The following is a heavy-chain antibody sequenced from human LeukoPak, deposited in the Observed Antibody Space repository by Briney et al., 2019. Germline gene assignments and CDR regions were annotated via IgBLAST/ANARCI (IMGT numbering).Heavy chain of an antibody. D-gene: IGHD6-13*01. CDR1: GGSISSYY. J-gene: IGHJ4*02. CDR2: IYSTGST. Sequence: ETLSLTCTVAGGSISSYYWSWIRQPAGKGLEWIGRIYSTGSTNYNPSLKSRVTISVDTSKNQFSLRLRSVTAADTAVYYCARQIASAGTAGFDFWGQGALVTVSS. CDR3: ARQIASAGTAGFDF. V-gene: IGHV4-4*07.